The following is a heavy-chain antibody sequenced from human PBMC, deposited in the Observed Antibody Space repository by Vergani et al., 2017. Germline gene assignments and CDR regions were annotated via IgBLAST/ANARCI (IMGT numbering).Heavy chain of an antibody. Sequence: QVQVVQSGAEVKKSGASVKVSCKTSGYTFSNYYMHWVRQAPGQGLEWMGIINPSGGHTNYAQKVQGRVTMTRDTSTSTVYMELSSLRSEDTAIYYCARGDYVILTGYRYWGQGTLVTVSA. CDR3: ARGDYVILTGYRY. CDR2: INPSGGHT. V-gene: IGHV1-46*03. D-gene: IGHD3-9*01. CDR1: GYTFSNYY. J-gene: IGHJ4*02.